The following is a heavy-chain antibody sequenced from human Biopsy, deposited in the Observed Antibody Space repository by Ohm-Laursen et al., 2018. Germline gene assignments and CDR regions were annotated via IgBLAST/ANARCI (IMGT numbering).Heavy chain of an antibody. J-gene: IGHJ6*02. Sequence: GTLSLTCAVSGGSISGYYWSWIRQPPGKGLEWIGEINHRGYTDYNASLKGRVSISVDTSKNQLSLNLTSVTAADTAVYYCARVAGGYAYYYGMDVWGQGTTVIVSS. V-gene: IGHV4-34*01. CDR1: GGSISGYY. CDR3: ARVAGGYAYYYGMDV. CDR2: INHRGYT. D-gene: IGHD5-12*01.